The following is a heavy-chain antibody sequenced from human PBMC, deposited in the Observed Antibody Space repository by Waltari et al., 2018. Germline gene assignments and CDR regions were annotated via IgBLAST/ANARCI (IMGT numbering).Heavy chain of an antibody. CDR2: SSGERAGT. J-gene: IGHJ4*02. D-gene: IGHD5-18*01. CDR3: ARASISRDTGNTFDS. CDR1: GFTFSSFW. Sequence: EVHLVESGGGLVRPGGSLRLSCAASGFTFSSFWMRWVRQAPGKGPQWVGRSSGERAGTNDADSVRGRFIISRDNANNMVYLQMNSLSDEDTATYFCARASISRDTGNTFDSWGQGNLVTVSS. V-gene: IGHV3-74*01.